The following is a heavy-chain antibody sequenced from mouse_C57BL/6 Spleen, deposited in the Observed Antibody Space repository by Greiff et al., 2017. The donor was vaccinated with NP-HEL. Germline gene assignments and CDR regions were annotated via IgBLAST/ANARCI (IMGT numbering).Heavy chain of an antibody. CDR3: ARYDHWCFDV. CDR1: GFTFTDYY. J-gene: IGHJ1*03. Sequence: EVKLQESGGGLVQPGGSLSLSCAASGFTFTDYYMSWVRQPPGKALEWLGFIRNKANGYTTEYSASVKGRFTISRDNSQSILYLQMNAMRAEDSDTYYCARYDHWCFDVWGTGTTVTVSS. CDR2: IRNKANGYTT. V-gene: IGHV7-3*01.